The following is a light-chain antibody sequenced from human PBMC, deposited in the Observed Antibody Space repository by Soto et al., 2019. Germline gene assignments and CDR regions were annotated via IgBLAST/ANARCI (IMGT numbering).Light chain of an antibody. CDR2: EVS. Sequence: QSVLTQPPSASGSPGQSVTISCTGTSSDVGAYNYVSWYQQYPGKAPKLMIYEVSKRPSGVPDRFSGSKSGKTASLTVSGFQPEDEADYYCTSYAGSNIWVFGGGTKLTVL. J-gene: IGLJ3*02. CDR3: TSYAGSNIWV. V-gene: IGLV2-8*01. CDR1: SSDVGAYNY.